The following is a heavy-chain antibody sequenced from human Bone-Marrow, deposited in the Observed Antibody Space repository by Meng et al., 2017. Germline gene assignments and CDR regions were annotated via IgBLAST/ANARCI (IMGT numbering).Heavy chain of an antibody. D-gene: IGHD6-6*01. CDR1: GFTFSNAW. V-gene: IGHV3-7*01. Sequence: GESLKISCAASGFTFSNAWMTWVRQAPGKGLEWVANIKADGSERFYVGSVKGRFTISRDNAMNSLYLQMNSLRAEDTALYYCAMGWGSSRAFDFWGQGTLVTVSS. J-gene: IGHJ4*02. CDR3: AMGWGSSRAFDF. CDR2: IKADGSER.